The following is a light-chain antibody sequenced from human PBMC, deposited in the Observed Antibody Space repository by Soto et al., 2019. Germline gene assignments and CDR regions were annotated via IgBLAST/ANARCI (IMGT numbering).Light chain of an antibody. J-gene: IGKJ5*01. CDR3: QQRSNWRT. CDR2: EAS. V-gene: IGKV3-11*01. Sequence: EIVLTQSPATLSLSPWERATLSCRASQSVSSYLAWYQQKPGQAPRLLIYEASNRATGIPARFSGSGSGTDFTLTISSLEPEDYAVYYCQQRSNWRTFGQGTRLEIK. CDR1: QSVSSY.